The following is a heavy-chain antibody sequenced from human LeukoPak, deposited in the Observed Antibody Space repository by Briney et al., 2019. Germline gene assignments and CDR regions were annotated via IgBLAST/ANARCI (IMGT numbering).Heavy chain of an antibody. CDR1: GYTFTSCG. CDR3: ARCPQQQLLYLFDY. J-gene: IGHJ4*02. CDR2: ISAYNGNT. V-gene: IGHV1-18*01. D-gene: IGHD6-13*01. Sequence: ASVKVSCKASGYTFTSCGISWVRQAPGQGLEWMGWISAYNGNTNYAQKLQGRVTMTTDTSTSTAYMELRSLRSDDTAVYYCARCPQQQLLYLFDYWGQGTLVTVSS.